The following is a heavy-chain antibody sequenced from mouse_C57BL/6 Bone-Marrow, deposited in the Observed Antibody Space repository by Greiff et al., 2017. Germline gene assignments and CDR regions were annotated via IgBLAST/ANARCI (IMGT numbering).Heavy chain of an antibody. V-gene: IGHV5-9*01. CDR1: GFTFSSYT. J-gene: IGHJ1*03. CDR2: ISGGGGNT. Sequence: EVQRVESGGGLVKPGGSLKLSCAASGFTFSSYTMSWVRQTPEKRLQWVAAISGGGGNTYYPDSVKGRFTISRDNDKNILYLQMSSLRSEDTALYYCSRQVTTVLATKYFDVWGTGPTVTVSS. D-gene: IGHD1-1*01. CDR3: SRQVTTVLATKYFDV.